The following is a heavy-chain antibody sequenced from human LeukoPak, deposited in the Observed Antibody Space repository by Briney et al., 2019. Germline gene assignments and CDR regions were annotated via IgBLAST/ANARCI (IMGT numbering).Heavy chain of an antibody. J-gene: IGHJ1*01. Sequence: TGGSLRLSCAASGFTFSSYAMSWVRPAPGKGLEWVSAISGSGGSTYYADSVNGRFTISRDNSKNTLYLQMNSLRAEDTAVYYCAKDGWYAEYFQHWGQGTLVTVSS. CDR3: AKDGWYAEYFQH. V-gene: IGHV3-23*01. D-gene: IGHD6-19*01. CDR1: GFTFSSYA. CDR2: ISGSGGST.